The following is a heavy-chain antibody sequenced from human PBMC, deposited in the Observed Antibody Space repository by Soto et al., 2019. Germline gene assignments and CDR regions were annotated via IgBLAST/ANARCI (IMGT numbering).Heavy chain of an antibody. Sequence: QVQLQESGPGLLKPSQTLSLTCTVSGGSIRSDGYYWSWIRQRPGKGLEWIGYMNYRGITYYNPSLKSRLNISEDTSKNHFSLNLNSVTAAATAVYYCARDGLSGGDAFDIWGQGTMVVVSS. D-gene: IGHD3-10*01. CDR1: GGSIRSDGYY. CDR3: ARDGLSGGDAFDI. J-gene: IGHJ3*02. V-gene: IGHV4-31*03. CDR2: MNYRGIT.